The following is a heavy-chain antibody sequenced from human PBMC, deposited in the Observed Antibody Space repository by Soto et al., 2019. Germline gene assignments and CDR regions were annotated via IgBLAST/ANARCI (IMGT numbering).Heavy chain of an antibody. Sequence: GGSLRLSCAASGFTFSSYAMSWVRQAPGKGLEWVSAISGSGGSTYYADSVKGRFTISRDNSKNTLYLQMNSLRAEDTAVYYYAKSRLWFGENWYYYYYGMDVWGQGTTVTVSS. CDR1: GFTFSSYA. J-gene: IGHJ6*02. CDR3: AKSRLWFGENWYYYYYGMDV. CDR2: ISGSGGST. V-gene: IGHV3-23*01. D-gene: IGHD3-10*01.